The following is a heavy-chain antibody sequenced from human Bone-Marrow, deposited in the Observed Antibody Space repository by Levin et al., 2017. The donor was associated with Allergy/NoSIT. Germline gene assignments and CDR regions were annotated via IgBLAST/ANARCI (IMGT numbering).Heavy chain of an antibody. V-gene: IGHV3-49*03. Sequence: PGGSLRLSCTASGFTVGDYSLSWFRQAPGKGLEWISFIRSQGYGGTTEYAASVKGRFTISRDDSKGIAYLQMDSLTTDDTSVYYCARGSVKYSYGDAFDIWGQGTLVTVSS. CDR1: GFTVGDYS. J-gene: IGHJ3*02. D-gene: IGHD5-18*01. CDR3: ARGSVKYSYGDAFDI. CDR2: IRSQGYGGTT.